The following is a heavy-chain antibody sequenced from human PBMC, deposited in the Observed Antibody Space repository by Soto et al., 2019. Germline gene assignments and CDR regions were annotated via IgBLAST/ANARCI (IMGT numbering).Heavy chain of an antibody. CDR3: ARYTYTSRYSYFGMDV. Sequence: GGSLRLSCTASGFTFGDYAMSWFRQAPGKGLEWVGVVRSRAYGGTTDYAASVRGSFTISRDDSKSIAYLQMNTLRTEDTAVYYCARYTYTSRYSYFGMDVWGHGTTVTVSS. J-gene: IGHJ6*02. CDR2: VRSRAYGGTT. D-gene: IGHD6-13*01. CDR1: GFTFGDYA. V-gene: IGHV3-49*03.